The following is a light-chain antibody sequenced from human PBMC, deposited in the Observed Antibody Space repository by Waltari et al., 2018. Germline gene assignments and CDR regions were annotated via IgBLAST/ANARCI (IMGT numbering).Light chain of an antibody. J-gene: IGKJ2*01. Sequence: DVEMTQSPLSLPVTPGEPASIPCQSSQGPLHNGSLYLDWFLQTPGQSPQLLIYLASSRASGVSDRFSGSGSGTDFTLKISRVEAEDVGIYYCMQTLQSPYTFGQGTKLEI. CDR3: MQTLQSPYT. CDR1: QGPLHNGSLY. CDR2: LAS. V-gene: IGKV2-28*01.